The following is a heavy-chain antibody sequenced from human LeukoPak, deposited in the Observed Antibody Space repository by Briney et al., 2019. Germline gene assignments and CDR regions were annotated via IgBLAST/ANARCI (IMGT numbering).Heavy chain of an antibody. Sequence: VASVKVSCEASGYTFTDDYVHWVRQAPGQGPEWMGWINPNSGDTHYPQRFQGRVTLTSDTSISTAYMELSRLSPDDTAFYYCARDLRGNSMFFDYWGQGTTVTVSS. CDR2: INPNSGDT. D-gene: IGHD1-1*01. J-gene: IGHJ4*03. V-gene: IGHV1-2*02. CDR1: GYTFTDDY. CDR3: ARDLRGNSMFFDY.